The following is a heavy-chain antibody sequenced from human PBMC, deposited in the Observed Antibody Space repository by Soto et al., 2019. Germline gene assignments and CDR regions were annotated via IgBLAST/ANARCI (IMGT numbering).Heavy chain of an antibody. CDR3: ANGFCGHYAVY. V-gene: IGHV4-34*01. CDR1: GGSFSGYY. CDR2: INHSGST. Sequence: PSATLSLTCAVYGGSFSGYYWSWIRQPPGKGLEWIGEINHSGSTNYNPSLKSRVTISVDTSKNQFSLKLRPVTAADTAVYYCANGFCGHYAVYLGQGTLVTVSS. J-gene: IGHJ4*02. D-gene: IGHD4-17*01.